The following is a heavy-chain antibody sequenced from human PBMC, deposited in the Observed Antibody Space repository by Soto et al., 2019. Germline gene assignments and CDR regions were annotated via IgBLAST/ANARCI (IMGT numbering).Heavy chain of an antibody. V-gene: IGHV4-34*01. D-gene: IGHD6-25*01. CDR1: DGSFSGYY. CDR2: INHSGST. J-gene: IGHJ4*02. Sequence: PSETLSLTCAAYDGSFSGYYWSWIRQPPGKGLEWIGEINHSGSTNYNPSLMSRVTISLGTSKNQFSLKLSSVTAADTAVYYCARASTASGPNWGQGTLVTVSS. CDR3: ARASTASGPN.